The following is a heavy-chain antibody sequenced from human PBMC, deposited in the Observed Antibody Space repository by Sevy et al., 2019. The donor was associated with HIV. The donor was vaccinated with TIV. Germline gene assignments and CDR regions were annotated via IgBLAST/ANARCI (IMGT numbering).Heavy chain of an antibody. D-gene: IGHD6-19*01. CDR2: IFSDGNYQ. J-gene: IGHJ4*02. CDR1: GFTFSNYG. CDR3: ARESVSGWYVDS. V-gene: IGHV3-33*08. Sequence: GGSLRLSCSTFGFTFSNYGMHWVRQAPGRGLEWVAAIFSDGNYQYYADSVKGRVTISRDNSKNTLYLQMSSLRADDTAMYYCARESVSGWYVDSWGRGTLVTVSS.